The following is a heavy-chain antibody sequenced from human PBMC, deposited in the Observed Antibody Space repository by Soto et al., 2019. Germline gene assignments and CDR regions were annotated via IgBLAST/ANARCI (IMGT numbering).Heavy chain of an antibody. D-gene: IGHD3-10*01. CDR1: GFTFSSYA. J-gene: IGHJ2*01. Sequence: EVQLLESGGGLVQPGGSLRLSCAASGFTFSSYAMSWVRQAPGKGLEWVSAISGSGGSTYYSDSVKGRFTISRDNSKNTLYLQMNRLRAEDTAVYYCAKAGGFGGYWYFDLWGRGTLVTVSS. CDR2: ISGSGGST. CDR3: AKAGGFGGYWYFDL. V-gene: IGHV3-23*01.